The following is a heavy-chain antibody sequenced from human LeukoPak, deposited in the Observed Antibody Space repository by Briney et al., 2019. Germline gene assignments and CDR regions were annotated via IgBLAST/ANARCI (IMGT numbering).Heavy chain of an antibody. CDR1: GFTFSNAW. V-gene: IGHV3-15*01. J-gene: IGHJ4*02. Sequence: PGGSLRLSCAASGFTFSNAWMSWVRQAPGKGLEWVGRIKSKTDGGTTDYAAPVKGRFTISRDDSKNTLYLQMNSLRAEDTAVHYCAKDVKSGRQWPLDYWGQGTLVTVSS. CDR3: AKDVKSGRQWPLDY. CDR2: IKSKTDGGTT. D-gene: IGHD3-10*01.